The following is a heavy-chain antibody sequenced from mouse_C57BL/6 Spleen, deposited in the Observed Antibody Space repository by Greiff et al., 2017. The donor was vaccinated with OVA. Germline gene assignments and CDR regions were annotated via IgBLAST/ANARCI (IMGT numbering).Heavy chain of an antibody. Sequence: EVQLQQSGPELVKPGASVKISCKASGYSFTDYNMNWVKQSHGKSLEWIGVINPNYGTTSYNQKFKGKATLTVDQSSSTAYMQLNSLTSEDSAVYYCAREGDSSYYYAMDYWGQGTSVTVSS. CDR1: GYSFTDYN. CDR3: AREGDSSYYYAMDY. CDR2: INPNYGTT. J-gene: IGHJ4*01. V-gene: IGHV1-39*01. D-gene: IGHD3-2*02.